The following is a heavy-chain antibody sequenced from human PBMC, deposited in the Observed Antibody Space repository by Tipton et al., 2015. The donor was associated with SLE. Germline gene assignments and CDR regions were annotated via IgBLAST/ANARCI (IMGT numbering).Heavy chain of an antibody. CDR2: IYHSGST. Sequence: TLSLTCTVSGYSISSGYYWGWIRQPPGKGLEWIGSIYHSGSTYSNPSLKSRVTISVDTSKNQFSLKLSSVTAADTAVYYCARGPPFDYWGQGTLVTVSS. CDR1: GYSISSGYY. V-gene: IGHV4-38-2*02. CDR3: ARGPPFDY. J-gene: IGHJ4*02.